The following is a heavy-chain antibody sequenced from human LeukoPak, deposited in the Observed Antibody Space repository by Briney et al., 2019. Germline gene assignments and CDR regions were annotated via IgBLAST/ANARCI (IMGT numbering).Heavy chain of an antibody. D-gene: IGHD6-13*01. CDR1: GFTFSSYA. CDR3: AKLGSRWYYYGMDV. V-gene: IGHV3-23*01. CDR2: ISGSGGST. Sequence: GGSLRLPCAASGFTFSSYAMSWVRQAPGKGLEWVSAISGSGGSTYYADSVKGRFTISRDNSKNTLYLQMNSLRAEDTAVYYCAKLGSRWYYYGMDVWGQGTTVTVSS. J-gene: IGHJ6*02.